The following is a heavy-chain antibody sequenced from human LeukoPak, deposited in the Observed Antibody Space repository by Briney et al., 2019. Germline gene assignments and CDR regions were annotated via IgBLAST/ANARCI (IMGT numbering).Heavy chain of an antibody. CDR3: ARVTSEYYDFWSGYYEGYFDY. V-gene: IGHV6-1*01. D-gene: IGHD3-3*01. CDR1: GDSVSSNSAA. CDR2: TYYRSKWYN. Sequence: SQTLSLTCAISGDSVSSNSAAWNWIRQSPSRGLEWLGRTYYRSKWYNDYAVSVKSRITINPDTSKNQFSLQLNSVTPEDTAVYYCARVTSEYYDFWSGYYEGYFDYWGQGTLVTVSS. J-gene: IGHJ4*02.